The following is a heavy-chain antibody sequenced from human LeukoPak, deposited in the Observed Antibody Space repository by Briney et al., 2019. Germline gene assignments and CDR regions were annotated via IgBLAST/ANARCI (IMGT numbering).Heavy chain of an antibody. CDR1: GYTFTGYY. Sequence: GASVNVSFKASGYTFTGYYMHWVRQAPGQGLEWMGRINPNSGGTNYAQKFQGRVTMTRDTSISTAYMELSRLRSDDTAVYYCARDVDSSSWLDIWGQGTMVTVSS. CDR3: ARDVDSSSWLDI. J-gene: IGHJ3*02. CDR2: INPNSGGT. D-gene: IGHD6-13*01. V-gene: IGHV1-2*06.